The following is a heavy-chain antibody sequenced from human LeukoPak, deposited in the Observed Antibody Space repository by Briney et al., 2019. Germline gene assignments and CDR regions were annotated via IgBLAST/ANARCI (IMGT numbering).Heavy chain of an antibody. J-gene: IGHJ6*03. CDR3: ARVGGSSWGYFYYHMDV. D-gene: IGHD6-13*01. CDR2: INSDGSSP. CDR1: GFTFNSYL. Sequence: GGSLRLSCAASGFTFNSYLMHWVRQAPGKGLVWVSRINSDGSSPTYADSVQGRFTISRDNAKNTLYLQMNSLRAEDTAVYYCARVGGSSWGYFYYHMDVWGKGTAVTVSS. V-gene: IGHV3-74*01.